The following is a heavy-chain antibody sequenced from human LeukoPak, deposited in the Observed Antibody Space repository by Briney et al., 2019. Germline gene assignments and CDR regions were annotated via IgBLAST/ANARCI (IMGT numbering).Heavy chain of an antibody. V-gene: IGHV4-4*07. J-gene: IGHJ5*02. CDR1: GGSISSYY. CDR2: MYTSGST. D-gene: IGHD4-17*01. CDR3: ARVGRPGSDYGSIDP. Sequence: SETLSLTCSVSGGSISSYYWSWIRQPAGKQPEWIGRMYTSGSTYYNPSLKSRVTMSADTSKNQFSLKLTTMTAVDTSVYYCARVGRPGSDYGSIDPWGQGTLVTVSS.